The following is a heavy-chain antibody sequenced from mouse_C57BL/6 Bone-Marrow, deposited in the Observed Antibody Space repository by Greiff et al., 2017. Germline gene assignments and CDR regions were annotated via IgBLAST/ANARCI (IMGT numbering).Heavy chain of an antibody. CDR1: GYTFTSYD. CDR3: ATPTAQATRADY. CDR2: IYPRDGST. J-gene: IGHJ2*01. D-gene: IGHD3-2*02. V-gene: IGHV1-85*01. Sequence: QVQLKQSGPELVKPGASVKLSCKASGYTFTSYDINWVKQRPGQGLEWIGWIYPRDGSTTYNEKFKGKGTLTVDPSSSTAYSELHSLTSEDSAVYVCATPTAQATRADYWGKGTTLTVSS.